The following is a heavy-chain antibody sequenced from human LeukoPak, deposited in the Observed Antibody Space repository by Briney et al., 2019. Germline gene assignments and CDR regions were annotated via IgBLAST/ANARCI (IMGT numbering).Heavy chain of an antibody. CDR3: ARALDSSGYYYHIQSFDY. D-gene: IGHD3-22*01. Sequence: SETLSLTCAVYGGSFSGYYWSWIRQPLGKGLEWIGEINHSGSTNYNPSLKSRVTISVDTSKNQFSLKLSSVTAADTAVYYCARALDSSGYYYHIQSFDYWGQGTLVTVSS. CDR1: GGSFSGYY. CDR2: INHSGST. J-gene: IGHJ4*02. V-gene: IGHV4-34*01.